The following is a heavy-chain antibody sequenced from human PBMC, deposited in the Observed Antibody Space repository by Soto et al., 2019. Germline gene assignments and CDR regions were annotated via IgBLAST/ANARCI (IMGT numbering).Heavy chain of an antibody. D-gene: IGHD6-13*01. CDR2: IYYSGST. J-gene: IGHJ4*02. V-gene: IGHV4-59*01. Sequence: SETLSLTCTVSGGSISSYYWSWIRQPPGKGLEWIGYIYYSGSTNYNPSLKSRVTISVDTSKNQFSLKLSSVTAADTAVYYCARAGIAAAGTFDYWGQGTLVTVSS. CDR1: GGSISSYY. CDR3: ARAGIAAAGTFDY.